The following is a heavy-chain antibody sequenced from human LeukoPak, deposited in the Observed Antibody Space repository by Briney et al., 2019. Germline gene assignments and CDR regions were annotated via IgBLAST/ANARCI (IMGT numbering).Heavy chain of an antibody. CDR1: GFTFSSYA. CDR2: ISYHARDQ. CDR3: AAQPCSGGVCYLDY. D-gene: IGHD2-8*02. J-gene: IGHJ4*02. V-gene: IGHV3-30*04. Sequence: GGSLRLSCAASGFTFSSYAMHWVRQAPGKGLEWVTVISYHARDQFYADSVKGRFTVSRDNSKNTLYLQMNSLRAEDSAVYYCAAQPCSGGVCYLDYWGQGALVTVSS.